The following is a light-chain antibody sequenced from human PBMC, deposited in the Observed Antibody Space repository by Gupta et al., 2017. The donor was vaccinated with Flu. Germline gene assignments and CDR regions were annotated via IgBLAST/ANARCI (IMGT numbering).Light chain of an antibody. Sequence: ALTQSPATLSLSPGERATLSCRASQSVSSYLAWYQQKPGQAPRLLIYDASNRATGIPARFSGSGSGTDFTLTISSLEPEDFAVYYCQQCRTWPLTFGGGTKLEIK. CDR2: DAS. J-gene: IGKJ4*01. CDR3: QQCRTWPLT. CDR1: QSVSSY. V-gene: IGKV3-11*01.